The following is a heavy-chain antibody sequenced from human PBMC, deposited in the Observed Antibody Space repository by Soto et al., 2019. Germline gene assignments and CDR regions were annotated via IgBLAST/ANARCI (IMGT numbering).Heavy chain of an antibody. V-gene: IGHV1-3*01. Sequence: ASVKVSCKASGYTLSTHAMHWVRQAPGQSLEWMGWINAGNDNTKYSQRLQDRVTIIRDTSASTVYMELSSLRSEDTAVYYCARDQYYNTSSGYYMGTPFDYWGQGTQVTVSS. CDR1: GYTLSTHA. J-gene: IGHJ4*02. CDR2: INAGNDNT. D-gene: IGHD3-3*01. CDR3: ARDQYYNTSSGYYMGTPFDY.